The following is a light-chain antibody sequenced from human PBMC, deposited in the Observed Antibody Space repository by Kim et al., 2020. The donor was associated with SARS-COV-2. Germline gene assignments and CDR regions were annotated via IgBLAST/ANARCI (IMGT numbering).Light chain of an antibody. CDR2: QDA. CDR1: KLGDKY. Sequence: SYELTQPPSLSVSPGQTASITCSGHKLGDKYACWFQQKSGQSPILVIYQDAMRPSGIPERFSGSNSGNTATLTISGTQAMDDAEYYCQAWDSGTAVFGGGTQLTVL. J-gene: IGLJ3*02. V-gene: IGLV3-1*01. CDR3: QAWDSGTAV.